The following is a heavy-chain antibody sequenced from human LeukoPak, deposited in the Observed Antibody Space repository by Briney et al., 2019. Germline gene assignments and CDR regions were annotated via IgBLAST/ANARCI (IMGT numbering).Heavy chain of an antibody. V-gene: IGHV3-7*04. Sequence: GGSLRLSCAASGFSFSSYWMTWIRQAPRKGLEWVANIKEDGTEKYYVDSVKGRFTISRDNAKNTLYLQMNSLRAEDTAVYYCARGYCSGGSCRPAFDYWGQGTLVTVSS. CDR1: GFSFSSYW. CDR3: ARGYCSGGSCRPAFDY. D-gene: IGHD2-15*01. CDR2: IKEDGTEK. J-gene: IGHJ4*02.